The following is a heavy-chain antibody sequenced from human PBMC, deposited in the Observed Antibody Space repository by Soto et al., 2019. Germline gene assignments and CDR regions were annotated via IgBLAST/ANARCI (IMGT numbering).Heavy chain of an antibody. J-gene: IGHJ6*02. D-gene: IGHD2-2*01. Sequence: GGSLRLSCAASGFSFNSYGMHWVRQAPGKGLEWVAIIWYDGSNKYYADSVTGRFTVSRDNSKNMLYLDLNSLRAEDTAVYYCAKFYAAIYYYGLDVWGQGTTVTVSS. CDR3: AKFYAAIYYYGLDV. V-gene: IGHV3-33*06. CDR1: GFSFNSYG. CDR2: IWYDGSNK.